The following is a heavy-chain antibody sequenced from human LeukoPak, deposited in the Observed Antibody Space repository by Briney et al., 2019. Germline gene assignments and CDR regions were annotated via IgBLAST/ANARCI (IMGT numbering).Heavy chain of an antibody. Sequence: SETLSLTCAVYGGSFSGYYWSWIRQPPGKGLGWIGEINHSGSTNYNPSLKSRVTISVDTSKNQFSLKLSSVTAADTAVYYCARARYSSSWRNWFDPWGQGTLVTVSS. V-gene: IGHV4-34*01. D-gene: IGHD6-13*01. CDR1: GGSFSGYY. J-gene: IGHJ5*02. CDR3: ARARYSSSWRNWFDP. CDR2: INHSGST.